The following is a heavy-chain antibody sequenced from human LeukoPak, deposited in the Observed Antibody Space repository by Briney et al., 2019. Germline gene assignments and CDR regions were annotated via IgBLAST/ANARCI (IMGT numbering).Heavy chain of an antibody. CDR1: GGSISSYY. CDR2: IYYSGST. Sequence: PSETLSLTCTVSGGSISSYYWSWIRQPPGKGLELIGYIYYSGSTNYNPSLKSRVTISVDTSKNQFSLKLSSVTAADTAVYYCARGNDILTGFYPLQHWGQGTLVTASS. J-gene: IGHJ1*01. D-gene: IGHD3-9*01. V-gene: IGHV4-59*01. CDR3: ARGNDILTGFYPLQH.